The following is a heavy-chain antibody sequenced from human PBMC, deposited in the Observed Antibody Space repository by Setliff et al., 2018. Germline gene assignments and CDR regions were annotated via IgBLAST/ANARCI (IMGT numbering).Heavy chain of an antibody. D-gene: IGHD3-3*01. CDR2: IIHSGST. CDR1: GGSFSGYY. V-gene: IGHV4-34*12. Sequence: SETLSLTCAVYGGSFSGYYWSWIRQPPGKRLEWIGEIIHSGSTYYNPSLKSRVTISVDTSKNQFSLKLSSVTAADTAVYYCARPLYYNFWSGYPDYYYYMDVWGKGTTVTVSS. J-gene: IGHJ6*03. CDR3: ARPLYYNFWSGYPDYYYYMDV.